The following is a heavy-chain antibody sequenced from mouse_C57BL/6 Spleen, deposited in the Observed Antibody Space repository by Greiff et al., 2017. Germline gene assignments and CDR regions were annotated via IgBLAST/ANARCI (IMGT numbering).Heavy chain of an antibody. CDR2: ISSGSSNI. CDR3: ARRPSFAY. V-gene: IGHV5-17*01. CDR1: GFTFSDYG. Sequence: EVMLVESGGGLVKPGGSLKLSCAASGFTFSDYGMHWVRQAPEKGLEWVTYISSGSSNIYYADTVKGRFTISRDNAKNTLFLQMTSLRSEDTAMYYCARRPSFAYWCQGTLVTVSA. J-gene: IGHJ3*01.